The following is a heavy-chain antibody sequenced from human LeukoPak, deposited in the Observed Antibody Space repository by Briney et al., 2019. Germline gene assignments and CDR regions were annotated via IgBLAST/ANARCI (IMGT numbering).Heavy chain of an antibody. CDR3: AREYSGTSRGAVDY. CDR1: GGSISSSSYY. CDR2: IYYSGST. V-gene: IGHV4-39*07. Sequence: SETLSLTCTVSGGSISSSSYYWGWIRQPPGKGLEWIGSIYYSGSTYYNPSLKSRVTISVDTSKNQFSLKLSSVTAADTAVYYCAREYSGTSRGAVDYWGQGTLVTVSS. D-gene: IGHD1-26*01. J-gene: IGHJ4*02.